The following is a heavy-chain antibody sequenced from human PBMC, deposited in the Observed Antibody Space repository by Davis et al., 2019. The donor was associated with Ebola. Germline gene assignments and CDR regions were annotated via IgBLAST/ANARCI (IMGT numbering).Heavy chain of an antibody. V-gene: IGHV4-34*01. Sequence: ESLKISCAASGFTFSSYSMNWVRQPPGKGLEWIGEINHSGSTNYNPSLKSRVTISVDTSKNQFSLKLSSVTAADTAVYYCARKSPIYYYDSSGYYYGAFDIWGQGTMVTVSS. CDR1: GFTFSSYS. CDR2: INHSGST. D-gene: IGHD3-22*01. CDR3: ARKSPIYYYDSSGYYYGAFDI. J-gene: IGHJ3*02.